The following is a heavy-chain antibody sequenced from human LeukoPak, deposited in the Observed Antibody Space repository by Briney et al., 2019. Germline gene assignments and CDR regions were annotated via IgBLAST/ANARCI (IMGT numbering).Heavy chain of an antibody. CDR1: GFTFSSYS. D-gene: IGHD3-10*01. J-gene: IGHJ5*02. Sequence: SGGSLRLSCAASGFTFSSYSMNWVRQAPGQGLEWVSSISSSSSYIYYADSVKGRFTISSDNAKNSLYLQMNSLRAEDTAVYYCAREPHYYGSGSYNWFDPWGQGTLVTVSS. V-gene: IGHV3-21*01. CDR3: AREPHYYGSGSYNWFDP. CDR2: ISSSSSYI.